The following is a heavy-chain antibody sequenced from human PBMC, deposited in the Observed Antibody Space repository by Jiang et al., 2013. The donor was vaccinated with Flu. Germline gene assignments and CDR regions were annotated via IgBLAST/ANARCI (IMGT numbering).Heavy chain of an antibody. CDR1: GGSISSYY. Sequence: PGLVKPSETLSLTCTVSGGSISSYYWTWIRQPPGKGLEWIGHSGSTNYNPSLKSRVTISVDTSKNQLSLKLSSVTAADTAVYYCARVITYSYGFGYFDSWGQGTLVTVSS. V-gene: IGHV4-59*01. CDR2: SGST. CDR3: ARVITYSYGFGYFDS. D-gene: IGHD5-18*01. J-gene: IGHJ4*02.